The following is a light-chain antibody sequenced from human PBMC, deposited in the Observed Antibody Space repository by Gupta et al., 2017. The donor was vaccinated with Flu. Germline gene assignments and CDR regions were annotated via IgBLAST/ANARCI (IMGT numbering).Light chain of an antibody. CDR1: GLSKQY. Sequence: TQPPSVSVSPGQTARITCSGNGLSKQYVHWYQRKAGQAPVLVMYKDTERPSGIPERFSGSTSGTSVTLAITGVQEEDEADYYCQSGNKNGSWVFGGGTKRTVL. CDR3: QSGNKNGSWV. V-gene: IGLV3-25*02. CDR2: KDT. J-gene: IGLJ3*02.